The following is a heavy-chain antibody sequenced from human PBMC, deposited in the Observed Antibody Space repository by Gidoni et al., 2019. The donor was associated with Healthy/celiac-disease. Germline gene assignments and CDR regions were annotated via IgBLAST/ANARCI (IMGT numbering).Heavy chain of an antibody. CDR2: RYYRGST. Sequence: QLQLQESGPGLVKPSETLSLTCTVAGASIRICSFYWRWIRQHPGTGLEWIGRRYYRGSTYDNPSLKSRVTISVDTSKNQFSLKLSSVTAADTAVYYCARHHNLDIVGATNYFDYWGQGTLVTVSS. CDR3: ARHHNLDIVGATNYFDY. D-gene: IGHD1-26*01. V-gene: IGHV4-39*01. J-gene: IGHJ4*02. CDR1: GASIRICSFY.